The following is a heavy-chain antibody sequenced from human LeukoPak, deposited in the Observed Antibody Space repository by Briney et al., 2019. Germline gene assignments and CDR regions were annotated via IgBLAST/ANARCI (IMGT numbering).Heavy chain of an antibody. D-gene: IGHD6-6*01. CDR3: ARDGGKYSSSSPQVRPPTPQYGMDV. CDR2: IIPIFGTA. V-gene: IGHV1-69*01. J-gene: IGHJ6*02. Sequence: GASVKVSCEASGGTFSSYAISWVRQAPGQGLEWMGGIIPIFGTANYAQKFQGRVTITADESTSTAYMELSSLRSEDTAVYYCARDGGKYSSSSPQVRPPTPQYGMDVWGQGTTVTVSS. CDR1: GGTFSSYA.